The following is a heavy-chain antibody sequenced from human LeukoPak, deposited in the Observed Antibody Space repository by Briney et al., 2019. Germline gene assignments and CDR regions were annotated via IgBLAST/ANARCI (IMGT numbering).Heavy chain of an antibody. J-gene: IGHJ6*03. D-gene: IGHD1-26*01. Sequence: GASVKVSCKASGYTFTSYDINWVRQATGQGLEWMGWMNPNSGNTGYAQKFQGRVTITRNTSINTAYMELSSLRSEDTAVYYCARGYSGSYWGYYYYMDVWGKGTTVTVSS. CDR2: MNPNSGNT. CDR3: ARGYSGSYWGYYYYMDV. V-gene: IGHV1-8*03. CDR1: GYTFTSYD.